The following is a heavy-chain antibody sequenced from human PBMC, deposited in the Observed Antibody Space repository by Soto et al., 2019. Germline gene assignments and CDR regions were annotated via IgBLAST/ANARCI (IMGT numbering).Heavy chain of an antibody. V-gene: IGHV1-69*02. CDR3: ARAMCFGGSCYFEV. CDR2: IAPIINIP. J-gene: IGHJ4*02. D-gene: IGHD2-15*01. Sequence: QVQLVQSGAEVKKPGSSVKVSCKASGGTFSTYTISWVRQAPVQGLEWMGRIAPIINIPDYSQKFQGRVTITADKATTTAYMELSSLRSEDTAVYYCARAMCFGGSCYFEVWGQGTLVTVSS. CDR1: GGTFSTYT.